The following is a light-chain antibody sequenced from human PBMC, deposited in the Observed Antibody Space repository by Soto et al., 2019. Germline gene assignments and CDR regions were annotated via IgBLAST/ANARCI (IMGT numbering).Light chain of an antibody. CDR1: SSDVGGYNY. V-gene: IGLV2-14*01. CDR3: SSYTSSSTYV. J-gene: IGLJ1*01. CDR2: EVS. Sequence: QSVRTQPASVSGSPGQSITISCTGTSSDVGGYNYVSWYQQHPGKAPKLMIYEVSNRPSGVSNRFSGSKSGNTASLTISGLQAEVDADYCCSSYTSSSTYVFGTGTKVAVL.